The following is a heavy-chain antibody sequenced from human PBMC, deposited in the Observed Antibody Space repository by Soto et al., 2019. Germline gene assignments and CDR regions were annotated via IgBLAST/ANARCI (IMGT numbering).Heavy chain of an antibody. CDR2: ILVAGST. CDR3: AKATATGGGAFDI. J-gene: IGHJ3*02. V-gene: IGHV3-23*01. Sequence: LRLSCAASGFTCSSYDMSWVRQAPGKGLEWVSTILVAGSTHYPDSVKGRFAISRDISKNTVFLQMNSLTAGDTAVYYCAKATATGGGAFDICGQGTVVTVSS. CDR1: GFTCSSYD. D-gene: IGHD2-8*02.